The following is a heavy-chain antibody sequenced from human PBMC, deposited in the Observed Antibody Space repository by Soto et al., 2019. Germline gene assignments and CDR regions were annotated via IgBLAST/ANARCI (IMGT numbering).Heavy chain of an antibody. CDR3: ARVRRHEDGDNDYYYYMDV. J-gene: IGHJ6*03. CDR1: GGSISSGGYY. Sequence: LCGGSISSGGYYWSWIRQHPGKGLEWIGYIYYSGSTYYNPSLKSRVTISVDTSKNQFSLKLSSVTAADTAVYYCARVRRHEDGDNDYYYYMDVWGKGTTVTVSS. D-gene: IGHD4-17*01. CDR2: IYYSGST. V-gene: IGHV4-31*02.